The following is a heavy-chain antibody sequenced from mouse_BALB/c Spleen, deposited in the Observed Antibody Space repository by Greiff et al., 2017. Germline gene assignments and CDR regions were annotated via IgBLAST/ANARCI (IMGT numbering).Heavy chain of an antibody. CDR1: GFNFKDTY. Sequence: VQLQQSGAELVKPGASVKLSCTASGFNFKDTYMHWVKQRPEQGLEWIGRIDPANGNTKYDPKFQGKATITADTSSNTAYLQLSSLTSEDTAVYYCALDGGYGYDAWFAYWGQGTLVTVSA. J-gene: IGHJ3*01. V-gene: IGHV14-3*02. D-gene: IGHD2-2*01. CDR2: IDPANGNT. CDR3: ALDGGYGYDAWFAY.